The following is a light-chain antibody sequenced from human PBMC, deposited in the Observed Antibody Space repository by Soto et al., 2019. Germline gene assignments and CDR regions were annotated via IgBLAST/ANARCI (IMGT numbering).Light chain of an antibody. CDR2: AAS. CDR1: QGVSSW. Sequence: DIQLTQSPSSVSASVGDRVTITCRASQGVSSWLAWYQQRPGKAPKLLISAASTLQGGVPSRFSGSGAGTDFTLTISSLQPADFATYYCQLANNFPITFGQGTRLDIK. V-gene: IGKV1-12*01. J-gene: IGKJ5*01. CDR3: QLANNFPIT.